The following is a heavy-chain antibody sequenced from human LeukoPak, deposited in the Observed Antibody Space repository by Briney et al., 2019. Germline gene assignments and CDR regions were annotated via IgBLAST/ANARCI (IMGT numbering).Heavy chain of an antibody. CDR1: GFTFSSYS. CDR3: ARVGYDGTGYYSLGNY. CDR2: ITRSSIYI. Sequence: PGGSLRLSCAASGFTFSSYSMKWVRQAPGKGLEWVSSITRSSIYIYYADSVKGRFTISRDNAKNSLYLQMNSLRAEDTAAYYCARVGYDGTGYYSLGNYWGQGTLVSVSS. D-gene: IGHD3-22*01. V-gene: IGHV3-21*01. J-gene: IGHJ4*02.